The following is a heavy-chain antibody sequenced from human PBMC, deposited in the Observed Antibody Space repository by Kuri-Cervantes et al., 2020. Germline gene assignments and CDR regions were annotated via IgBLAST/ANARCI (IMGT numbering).Heavy chain of an antibody. CDR2: ITCSGSNK. CDR3: ARGPEYYGFWRSNCGGYFDI. D-gene: IGHD3/OR15-3a*01. J-gene: IGHJ4*02. CDR1: GFTFSKYT. Sequence: GESLKISCAASGFTFSKYTMNWVRQPPGKALEWVAVITCSGSNKYYADSVKGRFTISRENCKNSLYLQMNSVRGEDTAVYYCARGPEYYGFWRSNCGGYFDIWGQGTLVTVSS. V-gene: IGHV3-21*01.